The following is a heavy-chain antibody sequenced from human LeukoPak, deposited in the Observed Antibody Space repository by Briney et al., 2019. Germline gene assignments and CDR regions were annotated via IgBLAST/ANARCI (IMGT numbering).Heavy chain of an antibody. J-gene: IGHJ6*02. D-gene: IGHD1-26*01. CDR3: TRRGSGNGGTYAGMDV. V-gene: IGHV4-39*01. CDR2: LLYNGNT. CDR1: GGSISSDVHY. Sequence: PSETLSLTCTVAGGSISSDVHYWDWIRQAPGKGLEWIGSLLYNGNTWYNPSLESRVTISVDTSENQFSLRLTSVNAADTAFYFCTRRGSGNGGTYAGMDVWGPGTSVTVSS.